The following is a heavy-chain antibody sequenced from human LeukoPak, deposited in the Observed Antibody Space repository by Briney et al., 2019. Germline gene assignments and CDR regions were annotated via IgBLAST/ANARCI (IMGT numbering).Heavy chain of an antibody. J-gene: IGHJ5*02. CDR1: GFTFSGSA. D-gene: IGHD6-13*01. V-gene: IGHV3-7*01. CDR3: ARGEYSSSWYFDP. CDR2: IKQDGSEK. Sequence: GGSLKLSCAASGFTFSGSAMHWVRQAPGKGLEWVANIKQDGSEKYYVDSVKGRFTISRDNAKNSLYLQTNSLRAEDTAVYYCARGEYSSSWYFDPWGQGTLVTVSS.